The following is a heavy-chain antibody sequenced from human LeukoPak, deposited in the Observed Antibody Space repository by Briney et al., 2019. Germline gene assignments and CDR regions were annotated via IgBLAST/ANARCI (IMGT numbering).Heavy chain of an antibody. Sequence: GGSLRLSCAASGFTFSSHDMSWVRQAPGKGLEWVAFISSNGGTIYYADSVKGRFTISRDNAKNSLYLQMNSLRAEDTAVYYCARTPWYYFDYWGQGSLVTVSS. V-gene: IGHV3-48*03. CDR2: ISSNGGTI. D-gene: IGHD2-15*01. CDR3: ARTPWYYFDY. CDR1: GFTFSSHD. J-gene: IGHJ4*01.